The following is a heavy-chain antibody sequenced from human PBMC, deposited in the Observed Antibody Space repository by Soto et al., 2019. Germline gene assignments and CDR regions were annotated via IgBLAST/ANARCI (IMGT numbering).Heavy chain of an antibody. V-gene: IGHV3-48*02. J-gene: IGHJ6*02. CDR2: IGASSSTI. D-gene: IGHD3-3*01. CDR3: ARDRRDYDSWSGYYSGMDV. CDR1: GFTFQSYD. Sequence: EVQMVESGGGLAQPGGSLRLSCEASGFTFQSYDMNWVRPAPGKGVGWISHIGASSSTIYYADSVKGRFTISRDNAKSSLYLQMNSLRDEDTAVYYCARDRRDYDSWSGYYSGMDVWGQGTTVSVSS.